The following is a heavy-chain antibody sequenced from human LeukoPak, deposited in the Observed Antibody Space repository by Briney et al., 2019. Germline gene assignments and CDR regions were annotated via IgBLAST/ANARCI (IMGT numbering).Heavy chain of an antibody. Sequence: SVKVSCKASGGTFSSYAISWVRQAPGQGLEWMGRIIPILGIANYAQKFQGRVTITADKSTSTAYMELSSLRSEDTAVYYCATDDSSSWFNFDYWGQGTLVTVSS. CDR3: ATDDSSSWFNFDY. V-gene: IGHV1-69*04. CDR1: GGTFSSYA. J-gene: IGHJ4*02. D-gene: IGHD6-13*01. CDR2: IIPILGIA.